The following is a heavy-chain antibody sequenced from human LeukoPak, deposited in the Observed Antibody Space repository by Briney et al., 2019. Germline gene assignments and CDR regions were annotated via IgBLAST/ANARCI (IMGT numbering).Heavy chain of an antibody. V-gene: IGHV1-2*06. CDR3: ARGGENYDFWSGSYGMDV. Sequence: ASVKVSCKAFGYTFIDYYIHWVRQAPGQGLEWMGRINPKTAGTNYAQRFQGRVTMTRDTSISTAHMELSTVISDGTAVYYCARGGENYDFWSGSYGMDVWGQGTTVTVSS. CDR2: INPKTAGT. J-gene: IGHJ6*02. CDR1: GYTFIDYY. D-gene: IGHD3-3*01.